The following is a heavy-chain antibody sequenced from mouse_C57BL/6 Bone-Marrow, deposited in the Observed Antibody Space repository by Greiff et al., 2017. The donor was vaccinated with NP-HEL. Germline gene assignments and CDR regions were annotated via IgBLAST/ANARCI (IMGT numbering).Heavy chain of an antibody. D-gene: IGHD1-1*01. V-gene: IGHV5-4*01. CDR2: ISDGGSYT. J-gene: IGHJ3*01. CDR1: GFTFSSYA. CDR3: ARDYYGSKVAY. Sequence: EVMLVESGGGLVKPGGSLKLSCAASGFTFSSYAMSWVRQTPEKRLEWVATISDGGSYTYYPDNVKGRFTISRDNAKNNLYLQMSHLKSEDTAMYYCARDYYGSKVAYWGQGTLVTVSA.